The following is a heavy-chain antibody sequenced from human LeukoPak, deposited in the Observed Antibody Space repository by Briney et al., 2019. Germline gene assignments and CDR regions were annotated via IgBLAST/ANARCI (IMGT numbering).Heavy chain of an antibody. CDR2: ISVYNGNA. Sequence: ASVKVSCKTSGYTFTSYGITWVRQAPGQGLEWMGWISVYNGNANYAQNLQGRVTMTTDTPTSTGYMELRSLRSDDTAVYYCARVYYYYGMDVWGQGTTVTVSS. V-gene: IGHV1-18*01. J-gene: IGHJ6*02. CDR3: ARVYYYYGMDV. CDR1: GYTFTSYG.